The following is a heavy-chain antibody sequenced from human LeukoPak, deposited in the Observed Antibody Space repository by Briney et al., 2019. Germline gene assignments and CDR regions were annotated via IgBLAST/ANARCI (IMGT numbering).Heavy chain of an antibody. Sequence: PGGSLRLSCAASGFTFTSYSFNWVRQAPGKGLEWVSSINTVGSYIYYAGSVKGRFTISRDDADNSLYLQMNSLRAEDTAVYFCARLKRNSDRSGFYYYYDNWGQGTLVTVSS. CDR2: INTVGSYI. CDR1: GFTFTSYS. J-gene: IGHJ4*02. CDR3: ARLKRNSDRSGFYYYYDN. V-gene: IGHV3-21*01. D-gene: IGHD3-22*01.